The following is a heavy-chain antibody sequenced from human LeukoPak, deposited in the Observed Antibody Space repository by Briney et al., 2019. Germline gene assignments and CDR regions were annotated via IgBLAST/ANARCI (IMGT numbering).Heavy chain of an antibody. J-gene: IGHJ6*03. CDR2: IYYSGST. CDR1: GGSISSGGYY. CDR3: ARDALPTGGQRYMDV. Sequence: SETLSLTCTVSGGSISSGGYYWSWIRQHPGKGLEWIGYIYYSGSTYYNPSLKSRVAISVDTSKNQFSLKLSSVTAADTAVYYCARDALPTGGQRYMDVWGKGTTVTVSS. D-gene: IGHD3-16*01. V-gene: IGHV4-31*03.